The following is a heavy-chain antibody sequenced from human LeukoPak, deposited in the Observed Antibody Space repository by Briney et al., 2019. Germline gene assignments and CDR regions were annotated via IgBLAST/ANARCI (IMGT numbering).Heavy chain of an antibody. CDR1: GGSISSGDYY. J-gene: IGHJ4*02. V-gene: IGHV4-30-4*01. CDR2: IYYSGST. D-gene: IGHD3-10*01. CDR3: ARDSDVGLSYFDY. Sequence: SQTLSLTCTVSGGSISSGDYYWSWIRQPPGKGLEWIGYIYYSGSTYYNPSLKSRVTISVGTSKNQFSLKLSSVTAADTAVYYCARDSDVGLSYFDYWGQGTLVTVSS.